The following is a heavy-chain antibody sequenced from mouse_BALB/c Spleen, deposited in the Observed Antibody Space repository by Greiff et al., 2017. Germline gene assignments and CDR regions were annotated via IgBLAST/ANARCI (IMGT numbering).Heavy chain of an antibody. CDR2: INPYNDGT. J-gene: IGHJ2*01. CDR3: ARGDYYGSFDY. Sequence: VQLKQSGPELVKPGASVKMSCKASGYTFTSYVMHWVKQKPGQGLEWIGYINPYNDGTKYNEKFKGKATLTSDKSSSTAYMQLSSPKSEDSAVYYCARGDYYGSFDYWGQGTTLTVSS. CDR1: GYTFTSYV. D-gene: IGHD1-1*01. V-gene: IGHV1-14*01.